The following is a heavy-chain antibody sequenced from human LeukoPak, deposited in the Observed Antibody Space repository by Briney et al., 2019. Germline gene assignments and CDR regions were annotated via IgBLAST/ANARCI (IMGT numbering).Heavy chain of an antibody. CDR2: ISGSGSTI. J-gene: IGHJ6*04. CDR1: GFTFSSYE. CDR3: AELGITMIGGV. D-gene: IGHD3-10*02. Sequence: EGSLRLSCAASGFTFSSYEMNWVRQAPGKGLEWVSYISGSGSTIYYADSVKGRFTISRDNAKNSLYLQMNSLRAEDTAVYYCAELGITMIGGVWGKGTTVTISS. V-gene: IGHV3-48*03.